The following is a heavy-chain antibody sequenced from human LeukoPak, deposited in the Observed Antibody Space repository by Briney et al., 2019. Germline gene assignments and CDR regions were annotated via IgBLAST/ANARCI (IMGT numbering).Heavy chain of an antibody. Sequence: GASVKVSCTASGYTFTSYGISWVRQAPRQGLEWMGWISAYNGNTNYAQTLQGRVTMTTDTSTSTAYMELRSLRSDDTAVYYCARAMRGVDDYWGQGTLVTVSS. J-gene: IGHJ4*02. CDR2: ISAYNGNT. CDR1: GYTFTSYG. D-gene: IGHD2-8*01. V-gene: IGHV1-18*04. CDR3: ARAMRGVDDY.